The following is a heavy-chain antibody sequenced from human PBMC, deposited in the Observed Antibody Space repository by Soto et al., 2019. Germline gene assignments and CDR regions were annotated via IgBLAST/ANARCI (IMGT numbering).Heavy chain of an antibody. J-gene: IGHJ6*02. Sequence: ASVKVSCKASGYTFTSYGISWVRQAPGQGLEWMGWISAYNGNTNYAQKLQGRVTMTTDTSTSTAYMELRSLRSDDTAVYYCAREIWLWFGELLRYGKGMDVWGQGTTVTVSS. CDR3: AREIWLWFGELLRYGKGMDV. V-gene: IGHV1-18*01. D-gene: IGHD3-10*01. CDR1: GYTFTSYG. CDR2: ISAYNGNT.